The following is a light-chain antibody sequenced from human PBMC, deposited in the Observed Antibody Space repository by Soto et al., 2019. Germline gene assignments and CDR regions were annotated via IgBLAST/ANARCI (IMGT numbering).Light chain of an antibody. Sequence: EILLTQSPGPQSVSPGERATLSCRASQSVSSKSLAWYQQKAGQAPRLIIYDASKRAAGIPDRISGSVSGTDFTLTNSSLEGEDCAVYDGQQYGFPLPTFGQGTRLEIK. CDR3: QQYGFPLPT. V-gene: IGKV3-20*01. CDR2: DAS. CDR1: QSVSSKS. J-gene: IGKJ5*01.